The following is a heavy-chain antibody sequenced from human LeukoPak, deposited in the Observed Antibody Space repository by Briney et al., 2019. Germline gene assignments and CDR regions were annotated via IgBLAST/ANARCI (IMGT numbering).Heavy chain of an antibody. J-gene: IGHJ4*02. CDR1: GGSISSSSYY. CDR3: ARENSGYYFDY. D-gene: IGHD5-12*01. Sequence: SETLSLTCTVSGGSISSSSYYWGWIRQPPGKGLEWIGSIYYSGSTYYNPSLKSRVTISVDTSKNQFSLKLSSVTAADTAVYYCARENSGYYFDYWGQGTLVTVSS. CDR2: IYYSGST. V-gene: IGHV4-39*07.